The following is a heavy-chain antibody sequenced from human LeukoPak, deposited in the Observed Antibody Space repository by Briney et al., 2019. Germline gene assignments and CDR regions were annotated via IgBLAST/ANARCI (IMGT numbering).Heavy chain of an antibody. CDR2: IYYSGST. CDR1: GGSISSGGYY. CDR3: ARDHVVDEYSSSSRLDY. V-gene: IGHV4-39*02. J-gene: IGHJ4*02. Sequence: PSETLSLTCTVSGGSISSGGYYWSWIRQPPGKGLEWIGSIYYSGSTYYNPSLKSRVTISVDTSKNQFSLKLSSVTAADTAVYYCARDHVVDEYSSSSRLDYWGQGTLVTVSS. D-gene: IGHD6-6*01.